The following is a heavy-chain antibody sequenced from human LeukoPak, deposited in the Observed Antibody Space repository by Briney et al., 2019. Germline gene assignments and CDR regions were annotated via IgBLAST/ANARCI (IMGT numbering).Heavy chain of an antibody. CDR2: INWNGGST. J-gene: IGHJ5*02. V-gene: IGHV3-20*04. CDR3: AGTLDVGGWFDP. CDR1: GFTFDDYG. Sequence: GSLRLSCAASGFTFDDYGMSWVRQAPGKGLEWVSGINWNGGSTGYADSVKGRFTISRDNAKNSLYLQVNSLRAEDTALYYCAGTLDVGGWFDPWGQGTLVTVSS. D-gene: IGHD1-7*01.